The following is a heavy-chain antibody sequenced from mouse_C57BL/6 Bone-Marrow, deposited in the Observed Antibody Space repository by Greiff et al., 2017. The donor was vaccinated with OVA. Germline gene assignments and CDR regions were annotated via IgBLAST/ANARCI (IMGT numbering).Heavy chain of an antibody. D-gene: IGHD3-2*02. Sequence: EVKLVESGGGLVQPGGSLKLSCAASGFTFSSYDMSWVRQTPEKRLEWVATISDGGSYPYYPATVKGRFTISRDNAKNNLYLQMSHLKSEDTAMYYCAGGRQLRLYFYYWGQGTTLTVSS. J-gene: IGHJ2*01. V-gene: IGHV5-4*03. CDR2: ISDGGSYP. CDR3: AGGRQLRLYFYY. CDR1: GFTFSSYD.